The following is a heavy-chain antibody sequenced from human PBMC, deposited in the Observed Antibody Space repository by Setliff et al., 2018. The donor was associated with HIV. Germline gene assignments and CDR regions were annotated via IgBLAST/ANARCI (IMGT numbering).Heavy chain of an antibody. CDR1: GYTLTSNY. J-gene: IGHJ6*03. Sequence: ASVKVSCKASGYTLTSNYMHWVRQAPGQGLEWMGIVNPSDGSTIYAQKFQGRVTMTRDTSISTAYMELSRLRSDDTAVYYCARDARHSSSSRTHGYYYYYYMDVWGKGNTVTVSS. D-gene: IGHD6-6*01. V-gene: IGHV1-46*01. CDR2: VNPSDGST. CDR3: ARDARHSSSSRTHGYYYYYYMDV.